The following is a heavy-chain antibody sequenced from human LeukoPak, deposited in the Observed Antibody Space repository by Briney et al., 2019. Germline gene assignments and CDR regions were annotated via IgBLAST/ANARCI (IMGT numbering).Heavy chain of an antibody. CDR2: IYPGDSDT. CDR1: GYSFTSYW. Sequence: GESLKISCKGSGYSFTSYWIGRVRQMPGKSLEWMGIIYPGDSDTRYCPSFQGQVTISADKSISTAYLQWSSLKASDTAMYYCARSIMITFGGVTGAFDIWGQGTMVTVSS. V-gene: IGHV5-51*01. J-gene: IGHJ3*02. D-gene: IGHD3-16*01. CDR3: ARSIMITFGGVTGAFDI.